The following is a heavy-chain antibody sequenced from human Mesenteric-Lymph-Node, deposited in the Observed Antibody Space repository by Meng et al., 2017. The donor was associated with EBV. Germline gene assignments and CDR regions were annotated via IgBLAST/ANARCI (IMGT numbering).Heavy chain of an antibody. D-gene: IGHD3-22*01. CDR2: IYYSGST. Sequence: QGQLQESGPGLVKPSETLSLTCTVSGGSLNNINYYWSWIRQPPGKRLEWIGYIYYSGSTNYNPSLKSRVTISIDTSKNQFSLKLNSVTAADTAVYYCAIYENRGYTFDYWGQGTLVTVSS. CDR1: GGSLNNINYY. V-gene: IGHV4-61*01. CDR3: AIYENRGYTFDY. J-gene: IGHJ4*02.